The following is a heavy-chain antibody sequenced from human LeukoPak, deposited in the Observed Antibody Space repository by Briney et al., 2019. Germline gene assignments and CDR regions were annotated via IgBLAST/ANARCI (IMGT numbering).Heavy chain of an antibody. CDR3: SREDY. CDR2: INPNSGDT. J-gene: IGHJ4*02. CDR1: GYTLTGYY. Sequence: ASVKVSCKASGYTLTGYYLHWVRQAPGQGLEWVGWINPNSGDTYYAQKFQGRVTITRDTSISTVYLELSRLRSDDTAVYFCSREDYWGQGTLVTVSS. V-gene: IGHV1-2*02.